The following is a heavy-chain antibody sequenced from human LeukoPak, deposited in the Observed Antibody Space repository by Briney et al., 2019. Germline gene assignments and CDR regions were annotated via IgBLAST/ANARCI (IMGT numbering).Heavy chain of an antibody. V-gene: IGHV4-4*02. CDR1: GGSINNYW. J-gene: IGHJ4*02. CDR3: ARHIAVAGQRGFDY. D-gene: IGHD6-19*01. CDR2: IYHSGKT. Sequence: SETLSLTCAVSGGSINNYWWSWVRQPAGKGLEWIGEIYHSGKTSYNVSLKSRVTMSVDKSKNQFSLKLTSVTAADTAFYFCARHIAVAGQRGFDYWGQGTLVTVSS.